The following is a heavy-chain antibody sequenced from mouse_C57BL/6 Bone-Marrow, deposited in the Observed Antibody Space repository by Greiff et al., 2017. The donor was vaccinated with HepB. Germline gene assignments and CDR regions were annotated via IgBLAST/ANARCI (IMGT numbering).Heavy chain of an antibody. J-gene: IGHJ3*01. D-gene: IGHD4-1*01. V-gene: IGHV5-15*01. CDR1: GFTFSDYG. Sequence: EVQLVESGGGLVQPGGSLKLSCAASGFTFSDYGMAWVRQAPRKGPEWVAFISNLAYSIYYADTVTGRFTISRENAKNTLYLEMSSLRSEDTAMYYCARLLGRFAYWGQGTLVTVSA. CDR2: ISNLAYSI. CDR3: ARLLGRFAY.